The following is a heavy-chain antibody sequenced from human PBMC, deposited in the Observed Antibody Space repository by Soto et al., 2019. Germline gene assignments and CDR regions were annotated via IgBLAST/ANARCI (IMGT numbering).Heavy chain of an antibody. D-gene: IGHD5-12*01. V-gene: IGHV4-34*01. CDR3: AREGRWLQKKNPRGPHWFDP. J-gene: IGHJ5*02. CDR2: INHSGST. Sequence: PSETLSLTCAVYGGSFSGYYWSWIRQPPGKGLEWIGEINHSGSTNYNPSLKSRVTISVDTSKNQFSLKLSSVTAADTAVYYCAREGRWLQKKNPRGPHWFDPWGQGTLVTVSS. CDR1: GGSFSGYY.